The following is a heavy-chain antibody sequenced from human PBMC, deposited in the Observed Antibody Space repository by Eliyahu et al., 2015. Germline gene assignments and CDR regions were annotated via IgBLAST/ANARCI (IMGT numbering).Heavy chain of an antibody. CDR2: IYYSGST. D-gene: IGHD3-16*02. V-gene: IGHV4-30-4*01. CDR1: GXXXSSGXYY. CDR3: ASGDYVWGSYRYAFDY. J-gene: IGHJ4*02. Sequence: QVQLQESGPGLVKPSQTLSLTCTVSGXXXSSGXYYWSWIRQPPGKGLEWIGYIYYSGSTYYNPSLKSRVTISVDTSKNQFSLKLSSVTAADTAVYYCASGDYVWGSYRYAFDYWGQGTLVTVSS.